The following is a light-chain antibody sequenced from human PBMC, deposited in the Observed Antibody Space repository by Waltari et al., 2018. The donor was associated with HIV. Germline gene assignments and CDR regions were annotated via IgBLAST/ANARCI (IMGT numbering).Light chain of an antibody. V-gene: IGLV1-51*01. CDR1: SSNIGNNF. J-gene: IGLJ2*01. CDR2: ENN. CDR3: GTWDSSLSATPV. Sequence: QSVLTQPPSVSAAPGQMVTISCPGSSSNIGNNFVSWSQQLPVTPPKLLIYENNKRPSGIPDRFSGSKSGTSATLGITGLQTGDEANYYCGTWDSSLSATPVFGGGTKLTVL.